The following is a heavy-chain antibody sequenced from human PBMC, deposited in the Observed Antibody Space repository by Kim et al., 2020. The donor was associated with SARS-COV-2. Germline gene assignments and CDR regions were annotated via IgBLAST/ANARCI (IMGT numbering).Heavy chain of an antibody. D-gene: IGHD2-15*01. CDR1: GFTFSSYS. CDR3: ARDGCSGGSCSLGDAGDYYFDY. V-gene: IGHV3-21*01. CDR2: ISSSSSYI. Sequence: GGSLRLSCAASGFTFSSYSMNWVRQAPGKGLEWVSSISSSSSYIYYADSVKGRFTISRDNAKNSLYLQMNSLRAEDTAVYYCARDGCSGGSCSLGDAGDYYFDYWGQGTLVTVSS. J-gene: IGHJ4*02.